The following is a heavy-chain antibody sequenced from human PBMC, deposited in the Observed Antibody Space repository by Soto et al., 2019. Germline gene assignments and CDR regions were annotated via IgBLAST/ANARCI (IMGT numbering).Heavy chain of an antibody. D-gene: IGHD6-13*01. V-gene: IGHV4-59*01. CDR1: GGSISSYY. Sequence: SETLSLTCTVSGGSISSYYWSWIRQPPGKGLEWIGHIYYSGSTNYNPSLKSRVTISVDTSKNQFSLKLSSVTAADTAVYYCARVYSSSWDHYFDYWGQGTLVTVSS. J-gene: IGHJ4*02. CDR3: ARVYSSSWDHYFDY. CDR2: IYYSGST.